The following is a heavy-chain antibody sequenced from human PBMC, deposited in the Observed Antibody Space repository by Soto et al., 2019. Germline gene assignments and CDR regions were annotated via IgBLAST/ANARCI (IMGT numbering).Heavy chain of an antibody. J-gene: IGHJ4*02. CDR1: GFTFSGYA. D-gene: IGHD3-22*01. CDR3: AKEGAGYYDSSPYDY. CDR2: ISGSGEST. Sequence: PGGSLRLSCAASGFTFSGYAMSWFRQAPGKGLEWVSAISGSGESTHYADSVKGRSIISRDNSKNTLYLQMNSLRAEDTAVYYCAKEGAGYYDSSPYDYWGQGTLVTVSS. V-gene: IGHV3-23*01.